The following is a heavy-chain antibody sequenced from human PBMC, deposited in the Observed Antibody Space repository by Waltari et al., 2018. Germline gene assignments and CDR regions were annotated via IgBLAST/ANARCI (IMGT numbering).Heavy chain of an antibody. J-gene: IGHJ5*02. V-gene: IGHV1-8*02. CDR2: VNPNTGAT. CDR1: GYTFINYE. Sequence: QVQLVQSGAEVLKPGASVKVSCQASGYTFINYEINWVRQAPGQGLEWMGLVNPNTGATAYAQIFQSIITMTWDTSRCTAYMELTNLRSDDSAVLYCARGRDVFANYDYNWFDPWGQEPWSPSPQ. CDR3: ARGRDVFANYDYNWFDP. D-gene: IGHD5-12*01.